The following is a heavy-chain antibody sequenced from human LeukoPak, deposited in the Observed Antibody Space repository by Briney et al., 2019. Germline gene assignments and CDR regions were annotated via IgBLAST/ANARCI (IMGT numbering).Heavy chain of an antibody. J-gene: IGHJ3*01. D-gene: IGHD1-1*01. V-gene: IGHV1-69*04. Sequence: SVKVSCKPSGGTFSTYDIHWVRQAPGQRLEWMGRIIPIGDIAEYAQNFQGRVTMTADKSTTTAYLEVRSLKSEDTALYYRARISDTTRVTAAFDVWGQGTMVTVS. CDR2: IIPIGDIA. CDR3: ARISDTTRVTAAFDV. CDR1: GGTFSTYD.